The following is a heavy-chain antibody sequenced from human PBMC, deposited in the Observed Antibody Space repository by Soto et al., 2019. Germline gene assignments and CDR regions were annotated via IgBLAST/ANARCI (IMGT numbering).Heavy chain of an antibody. CDR2: IGTAGDT. D-gene: IGHD2-2*03. Sequence: PGGSLRLSCAASGFTFGSYDMHWVRQATGKGLEWVSAIGTAGDTYYPGSVKGRFTISRENAKNSLYLQMNSLRAEDTAVYYCARAAASGYKMDRDYFDYWGQGTLVTVSS. J-gene: IGHJ4*02. CDR3: ARAAASGYKMDRDYFDY. V-gene: IGHV3-13*01. CDR1: GFTFGSYD.